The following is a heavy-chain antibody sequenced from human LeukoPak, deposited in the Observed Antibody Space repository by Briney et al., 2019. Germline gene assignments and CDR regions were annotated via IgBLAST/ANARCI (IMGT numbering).Heavy chain of an antibody. V-gene: IGHV4-39*07. D-gene: IGHD2-2*01. J-gene: IGHJ5*02. CDR1: GGSISSSSYY. CDR2: IYYSGST. CDR3: ARDVGYCTGSSCYLNWFDP. Sequence: SETLSLTCTVSGGSISSSSYYWGWIRQPPGKGLEWIGSIYYSGSTYYNPSLKSRVTISVDTSKNQFSLKLSSVTAADTAVYYCARDVGYCTGSSCYLNWFDPWGQGTLVTVSS.